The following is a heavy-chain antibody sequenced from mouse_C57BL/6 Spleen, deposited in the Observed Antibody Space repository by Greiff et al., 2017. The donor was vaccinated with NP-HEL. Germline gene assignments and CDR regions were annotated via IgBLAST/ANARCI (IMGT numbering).Heavy chain of an antibody. J-gene: IGHJ2*01. CDR3: ARSRQLRSLYYFDY. CDR2: IYPGSGNT. Sequence: VKLVESGAELVRPGASVKLSCKASGYTFTDYYINWVKQRPGQGLEWIARIYPGSGNTYYNEKFKGKATLTAEKSSSTAYMQLSSLTSEDSAVYFCARSRQLRSLYYFDYWGQGTTLTVSS. V-gene: IGHV1-76*01. D-gene: IGHD3-2*02. CDR1: GYTFTDYY.